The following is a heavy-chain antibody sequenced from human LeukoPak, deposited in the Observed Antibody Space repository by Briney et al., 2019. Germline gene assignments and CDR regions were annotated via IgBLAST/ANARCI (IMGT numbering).Heavy chain of an antibody. CDR2: INPNSGGT. CDR3: ARDLGISAAGDH. CDR1: GYTFTAYY. D-gene: IGHD6-13*01. V-gene: IGHV1-2*02. J-gene: IGHJ4*02. Sequence: ASVKVSCKASGYTFTAYYMHWVRQAPGQGLEWMGWINPNSGGTNYAQKFQGRVTMTGDTSISTAYMELSRLRSDDTAVYYCARDLGISAAGDHWGQGTLVTVSS.